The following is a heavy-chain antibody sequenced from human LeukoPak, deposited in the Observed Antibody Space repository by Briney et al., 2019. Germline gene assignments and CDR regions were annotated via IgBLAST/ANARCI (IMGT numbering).Heavy chain of an antibody. J-gene: IGHJ6*03. CDR2: ISSSSSYI. CDR1: GFTFSSYS. CDR3: ARDGPVAPHYYYYMDA. V-gene: IGHV3-21*01. Sequence: GGSLRLSCAASGFTFSSYSMNWVRQAPGKGLEWVSSISSSSSYIYYADSVKGRFTISRDNAKNSLYLQMNSLRAEDTAVYYCARDGPVAPHYYYYMDAWGKGTTVTVSS. D-gene: IGHD3/OR15-3a*01.